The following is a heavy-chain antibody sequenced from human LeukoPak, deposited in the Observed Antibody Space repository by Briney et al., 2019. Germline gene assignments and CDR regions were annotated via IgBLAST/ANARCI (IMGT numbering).Heavy chain of an antibody. V-gene: IGHV3-53*01. CDR3: ARESSYSSGWYYFAY. D-gene: IGHD6-19*01. CDR1: GFTVSSNY. CDR2: IYSGGST. Sequence: HPGGSLRLSCGVSGFTVSSNYMSWVRQAPGKGQEWVSVIYSGGSTYYADSVKGRFTISRDNSKNTLYLQMNSLRAEDTAVYYCARESSYSSGWYYFAYWGQGTLVTVSS. J-gene: IGHJ4*02.